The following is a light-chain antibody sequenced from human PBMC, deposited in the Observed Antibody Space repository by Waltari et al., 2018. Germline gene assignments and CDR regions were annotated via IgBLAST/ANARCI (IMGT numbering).Light chain of an antibody. Sequence: QSVLTQPPSVSGAPGHNITITCTGSGSNIGAGYGVHWYQQFPGTVPKLLIYGETNRPSGVPDRFSGSQSATSASLAITGLQPEDEADYYCQSYDNSLSGSFVFGTGTKVTVL. CDR2: GET. J-gene: IGLJ1*01. CDR3: QSYDNSLSGSFV. CDR1: GSNIGAGYG. V-gene: IGLV1-40*01.